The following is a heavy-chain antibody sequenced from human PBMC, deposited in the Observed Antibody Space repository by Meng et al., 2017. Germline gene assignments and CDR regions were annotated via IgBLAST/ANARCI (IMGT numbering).Heavy chain of an antibody. D-gene: IGHD5-18*01. CDR3: ARAVDTAMDGDAFDI. J-gene: IGHJ3*02. CDR2: IYYSGST. Sequence: GSGPGLGNASGPLALTCTVSGGSISSSSYYWGWIRQPPGKGLEWIGSIYYSGSTYYNPSLKSRVTISVDTSKNQFSLKLSSVTAADTAVYYCARAVDTAMDGDAFDIWGQGTMVTVSS. V-gene: IGHV4-39*07. CDR1: GGSISSSSYY.